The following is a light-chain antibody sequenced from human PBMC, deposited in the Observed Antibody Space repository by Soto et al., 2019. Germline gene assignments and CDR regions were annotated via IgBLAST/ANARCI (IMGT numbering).Light chain of an antibody. CDR2: RNN. Sequence: QSVLTQPPSASGTPGQRVTISCSGSSSNIGSNYVYWYQQLPGTAPKLLIYRNNQRPSAVPDRFSGSKSGTSASLAISGLRSEDEADYNCAAWDDSLSGLVFGGGTKVTVL. CDR3: AAWDDSLSGLV. J-gene: IGLJ2*01. CDR1: SSNIGSNY. V-gene: IGLV1-47*01.